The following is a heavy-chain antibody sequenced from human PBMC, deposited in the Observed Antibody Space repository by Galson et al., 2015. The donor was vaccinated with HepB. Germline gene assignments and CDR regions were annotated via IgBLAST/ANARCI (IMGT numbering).Heavy chain of an antibody. CDR1: EFTFSDYY. CDR3: VRVTNYPGHPVDY. CDR2: IRKKVNSYTT. J-gene: IGHJ4*02. Sequence: SLRLSCAASEFTFSDYYMDWVRQAPGKGLEWVGRIRKKVNSYTTELAASVKGRFTISRDDPENSLYLQMNSLNTEDTALYYCVRVTNYPGHPVDYWGQGTLVTVSS. D-gene: IGHD1-7*01. V-gene: IGHV3-72*01.